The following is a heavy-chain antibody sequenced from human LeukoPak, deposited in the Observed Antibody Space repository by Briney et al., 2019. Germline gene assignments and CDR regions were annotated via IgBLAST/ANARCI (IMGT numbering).Heavy chain of an antibody. CDR2: IYSGGST. V-gene: IGHV3-53*01. D-gene: IGHD5-12*01. Sequence: AGSLRLSCAASGFTFSSNYMSWVRQAPGKGLEWVSTIYSGGSTYYAESVKGRFTVSRDNSRNTLYLQMNTLRAEDTAVYYCARGRSGYDSRYFDHWGQGTLVTVSS. J-gene: IGHJ4*02. CDR1: GFTFSSNY. CDR3: ARGRSGYDSRYFDH.